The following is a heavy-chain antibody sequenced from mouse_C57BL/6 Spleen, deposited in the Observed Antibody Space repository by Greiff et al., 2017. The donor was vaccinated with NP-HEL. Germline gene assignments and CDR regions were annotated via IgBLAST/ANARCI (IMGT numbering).Heavy chain of an antibody. Sequence: QVQLKESGPELVKPGASVKISCKASGYAFSSSWMNWVKQRPGKGLEWIGRIYPGDGDTNYNGKFKGKATLTADKSSSTAYMQLSSLTSEDSAVYFCAIYYDYDVAAYWGQGTLVTVSA. CDR3: AIYYDYDVAAY. CDR2: IYPGDGDT. J-gene: IGHJ3*01. D-gene: IGHD2-4*01. V-gene: IGHV1-82*01. CDR1: GYAFSSSW.